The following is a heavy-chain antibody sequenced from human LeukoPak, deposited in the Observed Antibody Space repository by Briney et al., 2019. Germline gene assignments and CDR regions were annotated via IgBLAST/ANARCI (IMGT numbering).Heavy chain of an antibody. J-gene: IGHJ5*02. CDR2: INRSGGST. V-gene: IGHV1-46*01. CDR3: ARVGQGAARRGGNWFDP. Sequence: ASVKVSCKASGYTFTIYYMHWVRQAPGQGLEWMGIINRSGGSTRYAQKFQGRVSMTRDMYTSTVYMEQSSLRSEDTAVYYCARVGQGAARRGGNWFDPWGQGTLVTVSS. D-gene: IGHD6-6*01. CDR1: GYTFTIYY.